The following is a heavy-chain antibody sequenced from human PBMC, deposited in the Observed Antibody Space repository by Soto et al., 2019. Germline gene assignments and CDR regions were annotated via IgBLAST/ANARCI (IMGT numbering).Heavy chain of an antibody. CDR2: ISVNNGNT. CDR1: GYTFTSYG. V-gene: IGHV1-18*01. Sequence: QVQLVQSGAEVKKPGASVKVSCKASGYTFTSYGISWVRQAPGQGLEWMGWISVNNGNTNYAQKIQDRVTMTTDTSTSTAYMELRSLRSDDTAIYFCATRKNSGSFDYWGQGTLVTVSS. CDR3: ATRKNSGSFDY. J-gene: IGHJ4*02. D-gene: IGHD3-10*01.